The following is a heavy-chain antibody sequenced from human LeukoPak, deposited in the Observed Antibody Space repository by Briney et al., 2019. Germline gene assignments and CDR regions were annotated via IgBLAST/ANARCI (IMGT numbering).Heavy chain of an antibody. D-gene: IGHD3-22*01. V-gene: IGHV4-30-4*07. Sequence: SQTLSLTCAVSGGSISSGGYSWSWIRQPPGKGLEWIGCIYYSGSTYYNPSLKSRVTISVDTSKNQFSLKLSSVTAADTAVYHCAREKTDSSGYSFKYYFDYWGQGTLVTVSS. J-gene: IGHJ4*02. CDR2: IYYSGST. CDR3: AREKTDSSGYSFKYYFDY. CDR1: GGSISSGGYS.